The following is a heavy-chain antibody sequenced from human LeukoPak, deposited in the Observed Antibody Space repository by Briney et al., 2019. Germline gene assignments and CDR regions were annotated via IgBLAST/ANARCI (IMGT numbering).Heavy chain of an antibody. V-gene: IGHV4-34*01. Sequence: SETLSLTCAVYGGSFSGYYWSWIRQPPGKGLVWIGEINHSGSTNYNPSLKSRVTISVDTSKNQFSLKLSSVTAADTAVYYCARDRYCSGGSCSWGDAFDIWGQGTMVTVSS. CDR2: INHSGST. CDR1: GGSFSGYY. CDR3: ARDRYCSGGSCSWGDAFDI. J-gene: IGHJ3*02. D-gene: IGHD2-15*01.